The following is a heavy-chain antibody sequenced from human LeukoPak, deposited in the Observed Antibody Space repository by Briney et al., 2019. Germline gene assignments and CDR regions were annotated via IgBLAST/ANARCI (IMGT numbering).Heavy chain of an antibody. J-gene: IGHJ5*02. Sequence: GGSLRLSCAASGFSFSSYWVSWVRQAPGKGLEWVANIKEDGGEKYYVDSVKGRFTISRDNAENSLYLQMNSLRAEDTAVYYCARDQRQQLVSPWGQGTLVTVSS. CDR1: GFSFSSYW. CDR3: ARDQRQQLVSP. D-gene: IGHD6-13*01. V-gene: IGHV3-7*01. CDR2: IKEDGGEK.